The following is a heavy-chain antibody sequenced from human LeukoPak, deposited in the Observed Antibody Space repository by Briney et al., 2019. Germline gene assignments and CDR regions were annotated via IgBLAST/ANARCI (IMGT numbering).Heavy chain of an antibody. Sequence: KTSETLSLTCTVSGGSISSYYWSWIRQPPGKGLEWIGYIYYSGSPNYNPSFKSRVTISVDTSKNQFSLKLSSVTAADTAVYYCARGEGYSTGWYLYYFDYWGQGTLVTVSS. J-gene: IGHJ4*02. D-gene: IGHD6-19*01. CDR3: ARGEGYSTGWYLYYFDY. CDR2: IYYSGSP. V-gene: IGHV4-59*01. CDR1: GGSISSYY.